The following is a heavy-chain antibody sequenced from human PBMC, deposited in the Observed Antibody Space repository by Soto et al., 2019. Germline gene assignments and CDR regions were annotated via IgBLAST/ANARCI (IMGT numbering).Heavy chain of an antibody. CDR2: IYPGDSDT. J-gene: IGHJ5*02. V-gene: IGHV5-51*01. Sequence: LGESLKISCKGSGYSFTSYWIGWVRQMPGKGLEWMGIIYPGDSDTRYSPSFQGQVTISADKSISTAYLQWSSLKASDTAMYYCARQVAVAGTWFDPWGQGTLVTVSS. D-gene: IGHD6-19*01. CDR1: GYSFTSYW. CDR3: ARQVAVAGTWFDP.